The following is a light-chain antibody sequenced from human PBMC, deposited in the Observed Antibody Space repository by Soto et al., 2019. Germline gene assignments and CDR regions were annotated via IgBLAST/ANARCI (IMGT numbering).Light chain of an antibody. CDR3: QQYGKSPIT. CDR1: QSVSSY. Sequence: VLTQSPATLSLSPGERATLSCRASQSVSSYLAWYQQKPGQAPRLLIYDAFTRATGTPDRFSGSGSGTDFTLTINRLEPEDSAVYYCQQYGKSPITFGQGTRLENK. J-gene: IGKJ5*01. CDR2: DAF. V-gene: IGKV3-20*01.